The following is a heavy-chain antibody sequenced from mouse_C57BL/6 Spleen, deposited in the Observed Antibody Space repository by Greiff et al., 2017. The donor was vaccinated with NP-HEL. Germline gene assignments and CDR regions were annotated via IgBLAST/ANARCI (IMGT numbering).Heavy chain of an antibody. J-gene: IGHJ2*01. V-gene: IGHV1-76*01. CDR2: IYPGSGNT. CDR3: ARCLHYYGSSLDY. CDR1: GYTFTDYY. D-gene: IGHD1-1*01. Sequence: QVQLKQSGAELVRPGASVKLSCKASGYTFTDYYINWVKQRPGQGLEWIARIYPGSGNTYYNEKFKGKATLTAEKSSSTAYMQLSSLTSEDSAVYFCARCLHYYGSSLDYWGQGTTLTVSS.